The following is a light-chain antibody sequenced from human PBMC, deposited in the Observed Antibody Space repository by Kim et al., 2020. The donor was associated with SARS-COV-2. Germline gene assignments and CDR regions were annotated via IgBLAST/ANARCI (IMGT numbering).Light chain of an antibody. CDR1: QSVSSSF. CDR3: QQYGSSPYT. J-gene: IGKJ2*01. V-gene: IGKV3-20*01. CDR2: GAS. Sequence: LSPGERATLSCRDSQSVSSSFLAGYQQKPGQAPRLLIYGASSRATGIPDRFSGSGSGTDFTLTISRLEPEDFAVYYCQQYGSSPYTFGQGTKLEI.